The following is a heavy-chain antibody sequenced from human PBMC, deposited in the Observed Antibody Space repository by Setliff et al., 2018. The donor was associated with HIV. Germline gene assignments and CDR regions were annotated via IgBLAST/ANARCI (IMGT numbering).Heavy chain of an antibody. CDR3: ARRAYCSSTTCFDN. D-gene: IGHD2-2*01. V-gene: IGHV3-33*01. CDR1: GFTFSVYG. J-gene: IGHJ4*02. CDR2: VWYDGGKK. Sequence: PGGSLRLSCEASGFTFSVYGMHWVRQAPGKGLEWVAVVWYDGGKKYYADSVKGRFTISRDDSKNTLYLQMNTLRAEDTAVYYCARRAYCSSTTCFDNWGQGTLVTAPQ.